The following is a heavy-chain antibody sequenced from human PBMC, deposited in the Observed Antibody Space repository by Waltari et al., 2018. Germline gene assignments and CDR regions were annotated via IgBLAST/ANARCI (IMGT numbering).Heavy chain of an antibody. J-gene: IGHJ3*02. Sequence: QVQLQESGPGLVKPSETLSLTCAVSGYSISSGYYWGWIRPPPGKGMEWIGSLSQSGSTYHNPSLKSRVTISVDTSKNQCSLKLGSVTAADTAVYYCAGSRSSGWADHDAFDIWGQGTMVTVSS. CDR2: LSQSGST. D-gene: IGHD6-19*01. V-gene: IGHV4-38-2*01. CDR3: AGSRSSGWADHDAFDI. CDR1: GYSISSGYY.